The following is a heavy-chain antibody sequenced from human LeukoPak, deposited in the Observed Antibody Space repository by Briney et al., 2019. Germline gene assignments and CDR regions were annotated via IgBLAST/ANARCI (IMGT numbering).Heavy chain of an antibody. J-gene: IGHJ3*01. V-gene: IGHV4-61*02. Sequence: SQTLSLTCTVSGGSISSGSYYWSWIRQPAGKGLEWIGRIYTSGSTNYNPSLKSRVTISVDTSKNQFSLKLSSVTAADTAVYYCARDRDAFDFWGQGTMVTVSS. CDR1: GGSISSGSYY. CDR2: IYTSGST. CDR3: ARDRDAFDF.